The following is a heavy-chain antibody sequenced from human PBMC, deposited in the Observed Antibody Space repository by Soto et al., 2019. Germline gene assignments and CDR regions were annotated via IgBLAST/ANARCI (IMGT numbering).Heavy chain of an antibody. CDR2: IYPGDSDT. CDR1: GYSFTSYW. V-gene: IGHV5-51*01. J-gene: IGHJ6*02. D-gene: IGHD6-19*01. Sequence: PGESLKISCKGSGYSFTSYWIGWVRQMPGKGLEWMGIIYPGDSDTRYSPSFQGQVTISADKSISTAYLQWSSLKASDTAIYYCARHSVAGKYYYYYGMDVWGQGTTVTVSS. CDR3: ARHSVAGKYYYYYGMDV.